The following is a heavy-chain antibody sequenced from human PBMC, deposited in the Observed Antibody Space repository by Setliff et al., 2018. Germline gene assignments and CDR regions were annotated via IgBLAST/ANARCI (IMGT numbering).Heavy chain of an antibody. CDR2: IKRDGREI. CDR3: ASGHRYGYLFEY. CDR1: GFTFSSYW. V-gene: IGHV3-7*03. J-gene: IGHJ4*02. Sequence: GGSLRLSCAASGFTFSSYWMSWVRQAPGKGLEWVANIKRDGREIYYVDSVKGRFTISRDNAKNSLYLQMNSLRAEDTAVYYCASGHRYGYLFEYWGQGTRVTVS. D-gene: IGHD5-18*01.